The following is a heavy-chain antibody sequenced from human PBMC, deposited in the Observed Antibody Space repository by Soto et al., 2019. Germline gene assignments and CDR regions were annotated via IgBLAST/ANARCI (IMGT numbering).Heavy chain of an antibody. D-gene: IGHD1-1*01. J-gene: IGHJ3*01. Sequence: DVQRVESGGGLIQPGESLRLSCAAFGLTISGQKYVAWVRQAPGKGLEWVSGLYDVDGSFYADSVRGRFTTSSDSSKTTVYLQMNDLRPDDTAVYYCATWHEREHAYDVWGKGTTVTVSS. CDR1: GLTISGQKY. CDR2: LYDVDGS. CDR3: ATWHEREHAYDV. V-gene: IGHV3-53*01.